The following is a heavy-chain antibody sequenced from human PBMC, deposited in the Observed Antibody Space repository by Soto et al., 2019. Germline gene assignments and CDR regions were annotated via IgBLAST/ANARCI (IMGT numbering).Heavy chain of an antibody. Sequence: SVKVSCKASGGTFSNYAITWVRQAPGQGLEWLGRIIPIFGSANYAQKFQGRVTITADESTTTAYMELSSLRSDDTAVYYCAKDGGKDGYFGNWLDPWGQGTLVTVSS. V-gene: IGHV1-69*13. CDR3: AKDGGKDGYFGNWLDP. D-gene: IGHD5-12*01. J-gene: IGHJ5*02. CDR1: GGTFSNYA. CDR2: IIPIFGSA.